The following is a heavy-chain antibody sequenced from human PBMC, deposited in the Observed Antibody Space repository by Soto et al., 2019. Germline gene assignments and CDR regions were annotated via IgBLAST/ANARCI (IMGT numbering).Heavy chain of an antibody. CDR3: ARREGGEHLAAAVY. CDR2: IYYSGTT. D-gene: IGHD6-13*01. CDR1: GYSISSSNW. J-gene: IGHJ4*02. V-gene: IGHV4-28*01. Sequence: TLSLTCAVSGYSISSSNWWGWIRQPPGKGLEWIGYIYYSGTTYYNPSLKSRVTMSVDTSKNQFSLKLTSVTAVDTALYYCARREGGEHLAAAVYWGQGTLVTVSS.